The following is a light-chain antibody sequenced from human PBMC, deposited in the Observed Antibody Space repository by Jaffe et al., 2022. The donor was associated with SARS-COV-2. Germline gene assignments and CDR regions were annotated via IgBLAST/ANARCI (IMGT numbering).Light chain of an antibody. Sequence: EIVLTQSPGTLSLSPGERATLSCRASQSVNSGSLAWYQQKPGQAPRLLIYGASSRATGIPDRFSGSGSGTDFTLTISRLEPEDFAVYHCQQYSSSPITFGQGTRLEIK. CDR3: QQYSSSPIT. CDR1: QSVNSGS. J-gene: IGKJ5*01. V-gene: IGKV3-20*01. CDR2: GAS.